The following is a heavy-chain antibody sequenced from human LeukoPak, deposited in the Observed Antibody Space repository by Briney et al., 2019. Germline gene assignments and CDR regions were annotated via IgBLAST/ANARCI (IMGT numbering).Heavy chain of an antibody. CDR3: ARRSFSDNYYGAFNL. J-gene: IGHJ4*02. CDR1: VYTFHNYD. V-gene: IGHV1-8*01. D-gene: IGHD3-22*01. Sequence: GASVKVSCKASVYTFHNYDINWVRQATGQGLEWMGWMNPSSGKTGYAQRFQGRVAMTRDTSISTAYMELSCLPSDDTAVYYCARRSFSDNYYGAFNLWGQGTLGTVTS. CDR2: MNPSSGKT.